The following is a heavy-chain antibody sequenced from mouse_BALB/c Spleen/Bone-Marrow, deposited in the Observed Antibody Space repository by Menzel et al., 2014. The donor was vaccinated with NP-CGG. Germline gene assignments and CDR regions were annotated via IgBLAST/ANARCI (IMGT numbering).Heavy chain of an antibody. CDR2: IDPSYGGI. V-gene: IGHV1-39*01. J-gene: IGHJ3*01. CDR3: AISIEYRPLDY. D-gene: IGHD2-14*01. CDR1: GYSFTGYN. Sequence: EVKLMESGPELEKPGASVKKSCKASGYSFTGYNMNWVKQNNGKSLEWIGNIDPSYGGISYNQKFKGKATLTVDKSSNTAYMQLKSLTSEDSAVYYCAISIEYRPLDYWGQGTLVTVSA.